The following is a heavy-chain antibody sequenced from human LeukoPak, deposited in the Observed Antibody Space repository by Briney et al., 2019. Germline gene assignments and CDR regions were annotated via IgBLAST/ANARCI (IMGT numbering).Heavy chain of an antibody. D-gene: IGHD5-24*01. CDR1: GGSISSGGYY. V-gene: IGHV4-31*03. CDR3: ARVPISYNYGDYVDY. Sequence: SETLSLTCTVSGGSISSGGYYWSWIRQHPGKGLERIGYIYYSGSTYYNPSLKSRVTISVDTSKNQFSLKLSSVTAADTAVYYCARVPISYNYGDYVDYWGQGTLVTVSS. J-gene: IGHJ4*02. CDR2: IYYSGST.